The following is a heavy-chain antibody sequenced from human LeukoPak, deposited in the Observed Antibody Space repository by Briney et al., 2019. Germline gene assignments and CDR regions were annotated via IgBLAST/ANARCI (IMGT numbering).Heavy chain of an antibody. J-gene: IGHJ6*04. CDR2: IYTSGST. CDR3: ARDSLSVVPAADTMDV. Sequence: PSETLSLTCTVSGGSISSGSYYWSWIRQPAGKGLEWIGRIYTSGSTNYNPSLKSRVTMSVDTSKNQFSLKLSSVTAADTAVYYCARDSLSVVPAADTMDVWGKGTTVTVSS. CDR1: GGSISSGSYY. V-gene: IGHV4-61*02. D-gene: IGHD2-2*01.